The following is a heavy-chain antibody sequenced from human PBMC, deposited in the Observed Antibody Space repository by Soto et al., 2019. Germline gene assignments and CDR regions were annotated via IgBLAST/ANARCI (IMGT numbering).Heavy chain of an antibody. Sequence: PGESLKISCKGSGYRFTDHWIGWVRQMPGKGLEWMGIIYPGDSDIRVTPSFQGQVTISADKSINTAYLQWSSLKASDTALYYCATRYSSPSYDFWGQGTLVTV. CDR1: GYRFTDHW. CDR2: IYPGDSDI. D-gene: IGHD6-6*01. V-gene: IGHV5-51*01. J-gene: IGHJ4*02. CDR3: ATRYSSPSYDF.